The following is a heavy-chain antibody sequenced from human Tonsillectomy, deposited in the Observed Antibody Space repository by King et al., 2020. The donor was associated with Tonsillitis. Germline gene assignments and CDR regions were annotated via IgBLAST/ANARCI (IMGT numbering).Heavy chain of an antibody. D-gene: IGHD6-19*01. V-gene: IGHV3-53*01. J-gene: IGHJ5*02. CDR3: ARHKAGRLSSIDP. CDR2: IYSDGST. Sequence: QLVQSGGGLIQPGGSLRLSCAASGFTVSSNYMSWVRQAPGKGLEWVSIIYSDGSTYYADSVKGRFTISRDNSKNTLYLQMNSLRAEDTAVYYCARHKAGRLSSIDPRGQGALVPVPP. CDR1: GFTVSSNY.